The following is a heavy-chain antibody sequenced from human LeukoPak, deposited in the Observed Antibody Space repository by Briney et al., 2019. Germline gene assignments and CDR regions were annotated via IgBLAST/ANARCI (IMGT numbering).Heavy chain of an antibody. J-gene: IGHJ5*02. CDR2: IYYSGST. V-gene: IGHV4-39*01. CDR1: GGSISSSSYY. Sequence: PSETLSLTCTVSGGSISSSSYYWGWIRQPPGKGLEWIGSIYYSGSTYYNPSLKSRVTISVDTSKNQFSLKLSSVTAADTAVYYCARSDGYCSGGSCYNWFDPWGQGTLVTVSS. CDR3: ARSDGYCSGGSCYNWFDP. D-gene: IGHD2-15*01.